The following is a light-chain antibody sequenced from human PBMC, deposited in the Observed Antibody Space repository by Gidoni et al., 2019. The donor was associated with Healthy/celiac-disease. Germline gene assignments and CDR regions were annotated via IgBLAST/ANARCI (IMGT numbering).Light chain of an antibody. CDR3: QQRSNWPRT. Sequence: EMVLTQSPATLSLSPGERATLSCRASQSVSSYLALYQQKPGQAPRLLIYDASNRATGIPARFSGSGSGTDFTLTISSLEPEDFAVYYCQQRSNWPRTFGGGTKVEIK. V-gene: IGKV3-11*01. J-gene: IGKJ4*01. CDR2: DAS. CDR1: QSVSSY.